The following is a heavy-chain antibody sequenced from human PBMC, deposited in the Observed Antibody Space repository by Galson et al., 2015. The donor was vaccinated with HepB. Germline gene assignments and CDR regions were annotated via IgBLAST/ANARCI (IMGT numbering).Heavy chain of an antibody. CDR3: ARIRKGPGDYYYYGMDV. V-gene: IGHV3-30-3*01. Sequence: SLRLSCAASGFTFSSYAMHWVRQAPGKGLEWVAVISYDGSNKYYADSVKGRFTISRDNSKNTLYLQMNSLRAEDTAVYYCARIRKGPGDYYYYGMDVWGQGTTVTVSS. D-gene: IGHD4-17*01. J-gene: IGHJ6*02. CDR1: GFTFSSYA. CDR2: ISYDGSNK.